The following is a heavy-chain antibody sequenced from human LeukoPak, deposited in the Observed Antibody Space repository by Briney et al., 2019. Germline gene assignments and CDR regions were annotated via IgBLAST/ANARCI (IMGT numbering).Heavy chain of an antibody. CDR2: IYHSGST. V-gene: IGHV4-30-2*01. D-gene: IGHD1-26*01. Sequence: SETLSLTCAVSGGSISRGGYSWSWIRQPPGTGLEWIGYIYHSGSTYYNPSLKSRVTISVDRSKNQFSLKLSSVTAADTAVYYCARGPRSYMVDYWGQGTLVTVSS. J-gene: IGHJ4*02. CDR1: GGSISRGGYS. CDR3: ARGPRSYMVDY.